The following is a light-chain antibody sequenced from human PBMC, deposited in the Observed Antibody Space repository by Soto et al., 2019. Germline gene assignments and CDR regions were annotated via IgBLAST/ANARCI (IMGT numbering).Light chain of an antibody. CDR2: GAS. CDR1: QSVSSIN. J-gene: IGKJ3*01. V-gene: IGKV3-20*01. CDR3: QQYGSSPFT. Sequence: IVLTQSPGTLSLSPGERATLSCRASQSVSSINLAWYQQKPGQAPRLLIYGASSRATGIPDRFSGSGSGTDFTLTISRLEPEDFAVYYCQQYGSSPFTFGPGTKVDIK.